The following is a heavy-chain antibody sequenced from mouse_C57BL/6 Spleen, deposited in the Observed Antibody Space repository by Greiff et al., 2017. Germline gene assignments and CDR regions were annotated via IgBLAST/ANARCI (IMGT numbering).Heavy chain of an antibody. J-gene: IGHJ3*01. CDR3: ASVHYGNPFAY. D-gene: IGHD2-1*01. CDR1: GFSLTSDG. CDR2: IWGVGST. V-gene: IGHV2-6*01. Sequence: QVQLKESGPGLVAPSQSLSITCTVSGFSLTSDGVDWVRQSPGKGLEWLGVIWGVGSTNHNSALKSRLSISKDNSKSQVFLKMNSLQTDDTAMYYCASVHYGNPFAYWGQGTLVTVSA.